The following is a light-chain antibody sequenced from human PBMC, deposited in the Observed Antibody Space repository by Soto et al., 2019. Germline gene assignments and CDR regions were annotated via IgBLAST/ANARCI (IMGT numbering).Light chain of an antibody. V-gene: IGKV3-15*01. CDR3: QQYNDWPPFT. CDR1: QTVSSN. CDR2: GAS. Sequence: EIVMTQSPATLSVSPGERATLSCRASQTVSSNLAWYQQKPGQAPRLLIHGASTRAAGIPARFSGSGSGTEFILTISSLQSEDFAVYYCQQYNDWPPFTVGPGTRVDIK. J-gene: IGKJ3*01.